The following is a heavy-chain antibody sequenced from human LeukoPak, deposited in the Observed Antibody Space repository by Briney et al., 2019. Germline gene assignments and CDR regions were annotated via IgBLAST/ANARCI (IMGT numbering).Heavy chain of an antibody. CDR1: GFTFSSYW. Sequence: GGSLRLSCAASGFTFSSYWMSWVRLAPGKGLEWVANIKEDGTEKYCVDSVKGRFTISRDNAGKSQYLQMNSLRAEDTAVYFCARHWWNFDLWGRRTLVTVSS. CDR2: IKEDGTEK. CDR3: ARHWWNFDL. J-gene: IGHJ2*01. V-gene: IGHV3-7*01.